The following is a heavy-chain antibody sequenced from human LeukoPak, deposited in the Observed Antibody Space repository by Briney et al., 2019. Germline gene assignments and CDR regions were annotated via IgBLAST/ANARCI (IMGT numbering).Heavy chain of an antibody. J-gene: IGHJ4*02. CDR2: ISGSGGST. CDR3: AKGRAPRVVAALLDY. Sequence: PGGSLRLSCAASGFTFSSYAMSWVRQAPGKGLEWVSAISGSGGSTYYADSVKGRFTISRDNSKNTLYLQMNSLRAEDTAVYYCAKGRAPRVVAALLDYWGQGTLVTVSS. CDR1: GFTFSSYA. D-gene: IGHD2-15*01. V-gene: IGHV3-23*01.